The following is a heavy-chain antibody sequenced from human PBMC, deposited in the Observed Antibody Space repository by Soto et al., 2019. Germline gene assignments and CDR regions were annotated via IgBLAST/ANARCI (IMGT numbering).Heavy chain of an antibody. Sequence: QVQLVESGGGVVQPGRSLRLSCAASGFTFSSYGMHWVRQAPGKGLEWVAVISYDGSNKYYADSVKGRFTISRDNSKNTLYLQMNSLRAEDTAVYYCAKDCVAYYYYYGMDVWGQGTTVTVSS. J-gene: IGHJ6*02. V-gene: IGHV3-30*18. CDR3: AKDCVAYYYYYGMDV. CDR2: ISYDGSNK. D-gene: IGHD5-12*01. CDR1: GFTFSSYG.